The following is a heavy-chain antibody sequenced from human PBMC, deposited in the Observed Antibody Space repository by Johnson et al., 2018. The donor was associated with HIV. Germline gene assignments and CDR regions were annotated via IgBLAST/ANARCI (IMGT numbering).Heavy chain of an antibody. CDR1: GFTFSSNY. V-gene: IGHV3-66*02. CDR3: ASQVRGLWLGVDAFDI. D-gene: IGHD3-10*01. Sequence: VQLVESGGGLVQPGGSLRLSCAASGFTFSSNYMSWVRQAPGKGLEWVSLIYSGGSTYYADSVKGRFTISRDNSKNTLYLQMNRLRSEDTAVYYCASQVRGLWLGVDAFDIWGQGTMVTVSS. J-gene: IGHJ3*02. CDR2: IYSGGST.